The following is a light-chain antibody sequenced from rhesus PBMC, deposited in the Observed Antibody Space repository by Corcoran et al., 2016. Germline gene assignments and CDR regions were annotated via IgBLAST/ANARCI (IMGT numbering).Light chain of an antibody. J-gene: IGKJ1*01. CDR2: KAS. Sequence: DIQMTQSPSSLSASVGDTVTITCRASQGISSWLAWYQQKTGKAPKLLVDKASSLQSGVPSRFSGSVSGKDVTLTISSLQSEDFATYYCQQYSSRRTFGQGTKVEIK. CDR1: QGISSW. CDR3: QQYSSRRT. V-gene: IGKV1-22*01.